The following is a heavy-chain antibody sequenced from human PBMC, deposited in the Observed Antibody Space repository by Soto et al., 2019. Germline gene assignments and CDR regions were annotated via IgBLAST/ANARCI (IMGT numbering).Heavy chain of an antibody. D-gene: IGHD3-22*01. V-gene: IGHV3-23*01. CDR3: ANPAYYDSSGYWVG. CDR2: ISGSGGST. J-gene: IGHJ4*02. Sequence: LRLSCAASGFTFSSYAMSWVRQAPGKGLEWVSAISGSGGSTYYADSVKGRFTISRDNSKNTLYLQMNSLRAEDTAVYYCANPAYYDSSGYWVGWGQGTLVTVSS. CDR1: GFTFSSYA.